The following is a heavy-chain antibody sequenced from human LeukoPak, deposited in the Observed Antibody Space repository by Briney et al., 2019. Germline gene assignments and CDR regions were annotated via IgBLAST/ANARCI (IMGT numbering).Heavy chain of an antibody. CDR3: ARGQWELLNYYYYYYMDV. CDR2: ITSSSSYI. J-gene: IGHJ6*03. CDR1: GFTFSSYS. Sequence: PGGSLRLSCAASGFTFSSYSMNWVRQAPGKGLEWVSSITSSSSYIYYADSVKGRFTISRDNSKNTLYLQMNSLRAEDTAVYYCARGQWELLNYYYYYYMDVWGKGTTVTVSS. D-gene: IGHD1-26*01. V-gene: IGHV3-21*01.